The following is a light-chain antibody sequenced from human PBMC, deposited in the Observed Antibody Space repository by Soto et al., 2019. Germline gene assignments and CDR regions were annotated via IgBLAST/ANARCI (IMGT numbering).Light chain of an antibody. J-gene: IGLJ1*01. CDR3: SSYTRRSTFV. CDR2: EVN. Sequence: QSALTQPAAVSGSPGQSITISCTGTSSDVGGYNYVSWYQQHPGKAPKLMIYEVNNRPSGVSDRFSGSKSGNTASLTISGIQAEDEADYYCSSYTRRSTFVFGTGTKRTVL. CDR1: SSDVGGYNY. V-gene: IGLV2-14*01.